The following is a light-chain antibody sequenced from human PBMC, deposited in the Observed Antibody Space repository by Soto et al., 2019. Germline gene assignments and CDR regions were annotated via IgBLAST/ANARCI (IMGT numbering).Light chain of an antibody. CDR3: QQSYSTP. V-gene: IGKV1-39*01. CDR1: QSISSY. Sequence: DIQMTQSPSSLSASVGDRVTITCRASQSISSYLNWYQQKPGKAPKLLIYDASSLQSGVPSRFSGSGSGTDFTLTISSLQPEDFATYYCQQSYSTPFGQGTRLEIK. CDR2: DAS. J-gene: IGKJ5*01.